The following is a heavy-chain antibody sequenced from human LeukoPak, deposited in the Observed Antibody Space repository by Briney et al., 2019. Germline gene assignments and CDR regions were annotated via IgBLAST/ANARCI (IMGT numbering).Heavy chain of an antibody. CDR2: INHSGST. CDR3: ARGLGAVAGFGRV. J-gene: IGHJ4*02. Sequence: SETLSLTCAVYGGSFSGYYWSWIRQPPGKGLEWIGEINHSGSTNYNPSLKSRVTISVDTSKNQFSLKLSSVTAADTAVYYCARGLGAVAGFGRVWGQGTLVTVSS. D-gene: IGHD6-19*01. V-gene: IGHV4-34*01. CDR1: GGSFSGYY.